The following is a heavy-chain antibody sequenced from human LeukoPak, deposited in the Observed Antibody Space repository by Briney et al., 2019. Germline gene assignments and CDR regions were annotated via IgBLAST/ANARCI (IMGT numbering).Heavy chain of an antibody. CDR3: ARTGYSSSWYYFDY. CDR1: GFTFDDYG. CDR2: INWNGGST. V-gene: IGHV3-20*04. D-gene: IGHD6-13*01. J-gene: IGHJ4*02. Sequence: GGSLRLSCAASGFTFDDYGMRWVRQAPGKGLEWVSGINWNGGSTGYADSVKGRFTISRDNAKNSLYLQMNSLRAEDTALYYCARTGYSSSWYYFDYWGQGTLVTVSS.